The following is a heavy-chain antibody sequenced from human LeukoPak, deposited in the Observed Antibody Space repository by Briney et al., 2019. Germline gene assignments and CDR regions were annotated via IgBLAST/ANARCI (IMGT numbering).Heavy chain of an antibody. D-gene: IGHD6-19*01. CDR3: ANLAVAGTFDY. V-gene: IGHV3-30*18. CDR2: ISYDGSNK. CDR1: GFTFSSYG. J-gene: IGHJ4*02. Sequence: GGSLTLSCAASGFTFSSYGMHWVRQAPGKGLEWVAVISYDGSNKYYADSVKDRFTISRDNSKNTLYLQMNSLRAEDTAVYYCANLAVAGTFDYWGQGTLVTVSS.